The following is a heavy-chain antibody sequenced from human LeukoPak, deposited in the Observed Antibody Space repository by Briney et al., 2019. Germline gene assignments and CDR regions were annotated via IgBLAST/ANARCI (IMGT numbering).Heavy chain of an antibody. CDR2: IRSKAYGGTT. V-gene: IGHV3-49*04. D-gene: IGHD1-20*01. J-gene: IGHJ6*03. CDR3: TRFSGITGTTPYYYYYYMDV. CDR1: GFTFGDYA. Sequence: PGRSLRLSCTASGFTFGDYAMSWVRQAPGKGLEWVGFIRSKAYGGTTEYAASVKGRFTISRDDSKSIAYLQMNSLKTEDTAVYYCTRFSGITGTTPYYYYYYMDVWGKGTTVTISS.